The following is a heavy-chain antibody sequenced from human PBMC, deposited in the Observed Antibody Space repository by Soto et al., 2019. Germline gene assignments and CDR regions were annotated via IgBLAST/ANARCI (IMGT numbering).Heavy chain of an antibody. J-gene: IGHJ4*02. CDR3: AHRRIAVAGKSVPSAPSSFDY. V-gene: IGHV2-5*01. Sequence: QITLKESGPTLVKPTQTLTLTCTFSGFSLSTSGVGVGWIRQPPGKALEWLALIYWNDDKRYSPSLKSRLTITKDTSKNQVVLTMTNMDPVDTATYYCAHRRIAVAGKSVPSAPSSFDYWGQGTLVTVSS. D-gene: IGHD6-19*01. CDR1: GFSLSTSGVG. CDR2: IYWNDDK.